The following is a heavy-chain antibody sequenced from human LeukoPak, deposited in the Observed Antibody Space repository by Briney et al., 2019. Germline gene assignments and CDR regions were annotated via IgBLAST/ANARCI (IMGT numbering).Heavy chain of an antibody. D-gene: IGHD5-24*01. CDR1: GYTFTVYY. CDR3: ARDLRVEMATIPDY. V-gene: IGHV1-2*02. Sequence: ASVKVSCKASGYTFTVYYMHWVRQAPGQGLEWMGWINPNSGGTNYAQKFQGRVTMTRDTSISTAYMELSRLRSDDTAVYYCARDLRVEMATIPDYWGQGTLVTVSS. CDR2: INPNSGGT. J-gene: IGHJ4*02.